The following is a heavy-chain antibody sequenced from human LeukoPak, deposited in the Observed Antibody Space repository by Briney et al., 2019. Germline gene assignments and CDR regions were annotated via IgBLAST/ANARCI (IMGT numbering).Heavy chain of an antibody. CDR1: GGSISRGVYH. D-gene: IGHD6-6*01. CDR2: VYPSGTT. J-gene: IGHJ4*02. V-gene: IGHV4-61*02. Sequence: SETLSLTCTVSGGSISRGVYHWSWIRQPAGQGLEWIGRVYPSGTTNYDPSLKSRVTISVDTSKNQFSLKLSSVTAADTAIYYCARLYSSASIGVHYFDYWGQGTLVTVSS. CDR3: ARLYSSASIGVHYFDY.